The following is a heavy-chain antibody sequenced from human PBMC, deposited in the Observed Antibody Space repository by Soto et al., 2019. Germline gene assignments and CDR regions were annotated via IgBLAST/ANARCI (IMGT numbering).Heavy chain of an antibody. J-gene: IGHJ6*02. CDR3: ARDLSLGPRSVRGDPKSYGMDV. CDR2: IIPIFGTA. CDR1: GGTFSSYA. D-gene: IGHD3-10*01. Sequence: SVKVSCKASGGTFSSYAISWVRQAPGQGLEWMGGIIPIFGTANYAQKFKGRVTITADESTSTANMELSSLRSEDTAMYNCARDLSLGPRSVRGDPKSYGMDVWGQGTTVTVSS. V-gene: IGHV1-69*13.